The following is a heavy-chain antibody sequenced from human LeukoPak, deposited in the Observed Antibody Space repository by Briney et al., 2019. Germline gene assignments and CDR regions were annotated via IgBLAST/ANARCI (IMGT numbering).Heavy chain of an antibody. CDR3: ARAQGTTVTTHCWFDP. Sequence: KPGGSLRLSCAASGFTFSSYSMNWVRQAPGKGLEWVSSISSSSSYIYYADSVKGRFTISRDNAKNSLYLQMNSLRAEDTAVYYCARAQGTTVTTHCWFDPWGQGTLVTVSS. J-gene: IGHJ5*02. V-gene: IGHV3-21*03. CDR1: GFTFSSYS. D-gene: IGHD4-17*01. CDR2: ISSSSSYI.